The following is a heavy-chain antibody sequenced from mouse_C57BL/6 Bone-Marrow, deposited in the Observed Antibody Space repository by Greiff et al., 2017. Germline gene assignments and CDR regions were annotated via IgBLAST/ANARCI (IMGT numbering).Heavy chain of an antibody. Sequence: EVQLVASEGGLVQPGSSMKLSCTASGFTFSDYYLALVRQVPEKGLEWVANFNYDGSNTYYLDSLQNRFIIARENAKNILYLQMSSLKSEDTATYYGARYSNLPWYFDVWGTGTTVTVSS. CDR2: FNYDGSNT. CDR1: GFTFSDYY. J-gene: IGHJ1*03. V-gene: IGHV5-16*01. CDR3: ARYSNLPWYFDV. D-gene: IGHD2-5*01.